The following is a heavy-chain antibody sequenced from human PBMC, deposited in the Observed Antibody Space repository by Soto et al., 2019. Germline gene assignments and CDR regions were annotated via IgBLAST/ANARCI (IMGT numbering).Heavy chain of an antibody. Sequence: QVQLVESGGGVVQPGKSLRLSCVASGFIFSGYAMNWVRQAPGRGLEWVAVIWYDGNNKYYADSVRGRFTISRDNYKNTIYLQMNSLRAEDTAVYYCAKQHGDNTNYFDYWGQGTLVTVSS. J-gene: IGHJ4*02. CDR1: GFIFSGYA. D-gene: IGHD4-17*01. V-gene: IGHV3-33*06. CDR3: AKQHGDNTNYFDY. CDR2: IWYDGNNK.